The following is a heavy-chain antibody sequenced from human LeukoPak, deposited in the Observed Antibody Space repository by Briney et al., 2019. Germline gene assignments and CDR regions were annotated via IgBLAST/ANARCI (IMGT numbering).Heavy chain of an antibody. CDR3: ARVRLSIAARPGYFDY. Sequence: SQTLSLTCAISGDSVSSNSAAWNWIRQSPSRGLEWLGRTYYRSKWYNDYAVSVKSRITINPDTSKNQFSLKLSSVTAADTAVYYCARVRLSIAARPGYFDYWGQGTLVTVSS. J-gene: IGHJ4*02. CDR2: TYYRSKWYN. CDR1: GDSVSSNSAA. D-gene: IGHD6-6*01. V-gene: IGHV6-1*01.